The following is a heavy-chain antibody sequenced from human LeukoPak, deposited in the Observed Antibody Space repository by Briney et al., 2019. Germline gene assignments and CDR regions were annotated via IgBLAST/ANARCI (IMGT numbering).Heavy chain of an antibody. CDR3: ARELVVVPAAIGLPSPYYYYGMDV. CDR1: GYTFTSYD. V-gene: IGHV1-8*01. Sequence: ASVKVSCEASGYTFTSYDINWVRQATGQGLEWMGWMNPNSGNTGYAQKFQGRVTMTRNTSISTAYMELSSLRSEDTAVYYCARELVVVPAAIGLPSPYYYYGMDVWGQGTTVTVSS. CDR2: MNPNSGNT. J-gene: IGHJ6*02. D-gene: IGHD2-2*02.